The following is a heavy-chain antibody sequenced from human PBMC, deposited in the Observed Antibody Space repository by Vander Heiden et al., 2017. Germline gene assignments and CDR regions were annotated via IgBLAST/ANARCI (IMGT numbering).Heavy chain of an antibody. CDR3: ARTMWFGEEGDDY. Sequence: QLVQPGPEVKKPGASVKVSCKASGYTFTNYDINWVRQATGQGPEYMGWMSPDGGHTGYAPKFQGRVTMTRNTSISTAYMELDGLRPEDTAVYYCARTMWFGEEGDDYWGQGTLVTVSS. CDR1: GYTFTNYD. V-gene: IGHV1-8*01. CDR2: MSPDGGHT. J-gene: IGHJ4*02. D-gene: IGHD3-10*01.